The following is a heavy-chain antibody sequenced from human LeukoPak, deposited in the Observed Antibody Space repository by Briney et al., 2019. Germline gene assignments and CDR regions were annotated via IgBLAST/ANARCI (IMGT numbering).Heavy chain of an antibody. D-gene: IGHD2-15*01. CDR3: ARSGYCSGGSCYYAFDI. J-gene: IGHJ3*02. V-gene: IGHV3-21*01. CDR1: GFTFSSYA. CDR2: ISSSSSYI. Sequence: GGSLRLSCAASGFTFSSYAMSWVRQAPGKGLEWVSSISSSSSYIYYADSVKGRFTISRDNAKNSLYLQMNSLRAEDTAVYYCARSGYCSGGSCYYAFDIWGQGTMVTVSS.